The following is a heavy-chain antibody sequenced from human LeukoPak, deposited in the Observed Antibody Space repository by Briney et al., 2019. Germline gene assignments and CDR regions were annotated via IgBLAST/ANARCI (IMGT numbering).Heavy chain of an antibody. Sequence: GGSLRLSCAASGFTFSSYSMNWVRQAPGKGLEWVSSISSSSSYIYYADSVKGRFTISRDNAKNSLYLQMNSLRAEDTAVYYCARVALGATGLYSFDYWGQGTLVTVSS. V-gene: IGHV3-21*01. CDR3: ARVALGATGLYSFDY. J-gene: IGHJ4*02. CDR1: GFTFSSYS. D-gene: IGHD1-26*01. CDR2: ISSSSSYI.